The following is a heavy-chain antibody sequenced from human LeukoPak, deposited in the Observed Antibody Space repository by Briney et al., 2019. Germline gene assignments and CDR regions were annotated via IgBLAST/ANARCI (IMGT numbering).Heavy chain of an antibody. CDR1: GFTVSSNY. CDR3: ARLKWYGGYSLGDY. D-gene: IGHD5-12*01. V-gene: IGHV3-53*04. Sequence: GGSLRLSCAASGFTVSSNYMSWVRQAPGKGLEWVSVIYSGGSTYYADSVKGRFTISRHNSKNTLYLQMNSLRAEDTAVYYCARLKWYGGYSLGDYWGQGTLVTVSS. CDR2: IYSGGST. J-gene: IGHJ4*02.